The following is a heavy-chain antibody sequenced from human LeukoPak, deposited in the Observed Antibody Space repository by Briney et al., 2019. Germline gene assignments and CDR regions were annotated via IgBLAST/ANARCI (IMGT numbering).Heavy chain of an antibody. CDR1: GGSFSGYY. J-gene: IGHJ4*02. D-gene: IGHD6-13*01. Sequence: SETLSLTCAVYGGSFSGYYWSWIRQPPGKGLEWIGEINHSGSTNYNPSLKSRVTISVDTSKNQFSLKLSSVTAADTAVYYCASVHGGSRAAGINDYWGRGTLVTVSS. V-gene: IGHV4-34*01. CDR3: ASVHGGSRAAGINDY. CDR2: INHSGST.